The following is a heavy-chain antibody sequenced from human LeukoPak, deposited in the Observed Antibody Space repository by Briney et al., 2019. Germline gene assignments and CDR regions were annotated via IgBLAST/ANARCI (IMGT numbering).Heavy chain of an antibody. CDR2: ISYDGSNK. CDR1: GFTFSSYA. V-gene: IGHV3-30-3*02. Sequence: GGSLRLSCAASGFTFSSYAMHWVRQAPGKGLEWVAVISYDGSNKYYADSVKGRFTISRDNSKNTLYLQMNSLRAEDTAVYYCAKNRGGVNYDFWSGYYGGLYFDYWGQGTLVTVSS. J-gene: IGHJ4*02. CDR3: AKNRGGVNYDFWSGYYGGLYFDY. D-gene: IGHD3-3*01.